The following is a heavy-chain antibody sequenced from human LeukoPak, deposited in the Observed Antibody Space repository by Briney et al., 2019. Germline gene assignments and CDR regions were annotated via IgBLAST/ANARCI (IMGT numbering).Heavy chain of an antibody. CDR2: IRHDSSDI. J-gene: IGHJ4*02. V-gene: IGHV3-48*01. D-gene: IGHD6-6*01. Sequence: GGSLRLSCAASGFTFSTYSMNWVRQAPGKGLEWISFIRHDSSDIYYADSVEGRFTISRDNAKNSLYLQMNSLRVEDTAVYYCARGPNSNWSGLDFWGQGTLLTVSS. CDR3: ARGPNSNWSGLDF. CDR1: GFTFSTYS.